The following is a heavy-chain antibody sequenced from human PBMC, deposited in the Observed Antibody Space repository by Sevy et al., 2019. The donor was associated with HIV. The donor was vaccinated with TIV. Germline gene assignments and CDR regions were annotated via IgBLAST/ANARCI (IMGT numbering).Heavy chain of an antibody. V-gene: IGHV1-2*02. CDR1: GYTFTDYY. Sequence: APVKVSCKASGYTFTDYYIHWVRQAPGQGVEWMGWINPNSGGTNYAQKFQGRVTMTRDTSISTAYMELSRLRSDDTAVYYCARDALLRGGYLDYWGQGALVTVSS. CDR2: INPNSGGT. CDR3: ARDALLRGGYLDY. D-gene: IGHD3-10*01. J-gene: IGHJ4*02.